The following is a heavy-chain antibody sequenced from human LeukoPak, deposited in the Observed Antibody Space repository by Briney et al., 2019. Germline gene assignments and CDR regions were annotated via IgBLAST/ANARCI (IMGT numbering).Heavy chain of an antibody. CDR1: GGSFSGYY. CDR2: INHSGST. V-gene: IGHV4-34*01. Sequence: PSETLSVTCAVYGGSFSGYYWSWIRQPPGKGLEWIGEINHSGSTNYNPSLKSRVTISVDTSKNQFSLKLSSVTAADTAVYYCARAAYRYCSSTSCYPYYFDYWGQGTLVTVSS. J-gene: IGHJ4*02. CDR3: ARAAYRYCSSTSCYPYYFDY. D-gene: IGHD2-2*01.